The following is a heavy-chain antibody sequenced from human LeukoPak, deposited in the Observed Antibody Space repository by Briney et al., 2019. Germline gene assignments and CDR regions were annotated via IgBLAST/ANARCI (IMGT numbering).Heavy chain of an antibody. CDR3: ARHAREGATGSWFDP. V-gene: IGHV5-51*01. Sequence: SLLTFCKGSGYSFNNYWIVWVRQMPGKGLECMGIIYPGDSDTRYSPSFQGQVTISADKSISTAYLQWSSLKASDSAIYYCARHAREGATGSWFDPWGQGTKVTVCS. J-gene: IGHJ5*02. D-gene: IGHD1-26*01. CDR1: GYSFNNYW. CDR2: IYPGDSDT.